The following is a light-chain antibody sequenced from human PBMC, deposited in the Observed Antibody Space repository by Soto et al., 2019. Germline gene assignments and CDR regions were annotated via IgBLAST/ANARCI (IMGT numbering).Light chain of an antibody. Sequence: QSVLTQSPSASGTPGQRVTISCSGSISNIGRSTVNWYQQFPGTAPKVLIYKNDQRPSGVPDRFSASKSGTSASLAISGLQSEDEADYYCAVWDDSLNGPVFGGGTKVTVL. CDR1: ISNIGRST. CDR3: AVWDDSLNGPV. J-gene: IGLJ2*01. CDR2: KND. V-gene: IGLV1-44*01.